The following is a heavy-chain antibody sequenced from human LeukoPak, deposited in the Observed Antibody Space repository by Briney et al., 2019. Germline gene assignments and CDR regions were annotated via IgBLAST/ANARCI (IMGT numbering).Heavy chain of an antibody. CDR3: ARRRIVGSTDDAFDI. D-gene: IGHD1-26*01. CDR1: GFTFSSYW. Sequence: GGSLRLSCAASGFTFSSYWMSWVRQAPGKGLEWLANINQDGSERYYVDSVKGRFTISRDNAKNSLYLQMNSLRADDMAIYYCARRRIVGSTDDAFDIWGQGTMVTLSS. J-gene: IGHJ3*02. V-gene: IGHV3-7*01. CDR2: INQDGSER.